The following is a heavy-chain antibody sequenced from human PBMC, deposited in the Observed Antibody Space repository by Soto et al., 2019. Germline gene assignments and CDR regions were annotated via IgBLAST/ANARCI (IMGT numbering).Heavy chain of an antibody. CDR2: ITDSGGST. D-gene: IGHD2-8*01. J-gene: IGHJ3*01. CDR3: ARAGRLPFCTHGLCYEKPDAFDF. V-gene: IGHV3-23*01. CDR1: GFTFSSYA. Sequence: GGSLRLSCAASGFTFSSYAMTWVRQAPGKGLEWVSGITDSGGSTYYADSVKGRFTISRDNSKNTLYLQMNSLRAEDTAVYYCARAGRLPFCTHGLCYEKPDAFDFWGQGTMVTVSS.